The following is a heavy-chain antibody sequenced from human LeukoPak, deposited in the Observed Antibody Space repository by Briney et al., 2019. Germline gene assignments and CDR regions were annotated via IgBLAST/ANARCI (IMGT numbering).Heavy chain of an antibody. V-gene: IGHV3-53*01. CDR1: GFTVSSNY. Sequence: GGSLRLSCAASGFTVSSNYMSWVRQAPGKGLEWVSVIYSSGSTYYADSVKGRFTISRDNSKNTLYLQMNSLRAEDTAVYYCAREGYDYGIDYWGQGTLVTVSS. CDR2: IYSSGST. CDR3: AREGYDYGIDY. J-gene: IGHJ4*02. D-gene: IGHD4-17*01.